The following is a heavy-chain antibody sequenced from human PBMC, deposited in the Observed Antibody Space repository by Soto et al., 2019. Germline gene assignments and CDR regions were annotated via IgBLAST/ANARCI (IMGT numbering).Heavy chain of an antibody. CDR1: GFTFRSYG. J-gene: IGHJ4*02. Sequence: GGSLRLSCAASGFTFRSYGMHWVRQAPGKGLEWVAVIWYDGSNKYYADSVKGRFTISRDNSKNTLYLQMNSLRAEDTAVYYCARADYGDYGYFFDYWGQGTLVTVSS. CDR3: ARADYGDYGYFFDY. D-gene: IGHD4-17*01. CDR2: IWYDGSNK. V-gene: IGHV3-33*01.